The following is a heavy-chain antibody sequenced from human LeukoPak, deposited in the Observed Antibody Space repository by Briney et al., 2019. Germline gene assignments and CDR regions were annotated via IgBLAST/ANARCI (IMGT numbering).Heavy chain of an antibody. CDR1: GGSSSSSSYY. J-gene: IGHJ4*02. V-gene: IGHV4-39*01. Sequence: PSETLSLTCTVSGGSSSSSSYYWGWIRQPPGKGLEWIGSIYYSGSTYYNPSHKSRGALSVDPSKIQFSLTLSSVTAADTAVYYCARSLSSEYSDILTGRYYFDYWGQGTLVTVSS. D-gene: IGHD3-9*01. CDR3: ARSLSSEYSDILTGRYYFDY. CDR2: IYYSGST.